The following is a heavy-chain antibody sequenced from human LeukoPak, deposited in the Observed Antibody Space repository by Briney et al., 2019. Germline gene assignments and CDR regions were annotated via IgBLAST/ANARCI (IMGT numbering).Heavy chain of an antibody. Sequence: PSETLSLTCTVSGGSISSGGYYWSWIRQHPGKGLEWIGYIYYSGSTYYNPSLKSRVTISVDTSKNQFSLKLSSVTAADTAVYYCARGPNSGSYYPLDVWGQGTTVTVS. CDR2: IYYSGST. D-gene: IGHD1-26*01. CDR3: ARGPNSGSYYPLDV. J-gene: IGHJ6*02. CDR1: GGSISSGGYY. V-gene: IGHV4-31*03.